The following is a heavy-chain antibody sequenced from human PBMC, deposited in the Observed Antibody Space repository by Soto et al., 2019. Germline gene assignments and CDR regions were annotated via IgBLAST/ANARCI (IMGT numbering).Heavy chain of an antibody. Sequence: GGSLRLSCAASGFTFSSYGMHWVRQAPGKGLEWVAVISYDGSNKYYADSVKGRFTISRDNSKNTLYLQMTNMDPVDTATYYCARTRAEKNIFYFDYWGQGTLVTVSS. V-gene: IGHV3-30*03. CDR2: ISYDGSNK. CDR3: ARTRAEKNIFYFDY. J-gene: IGHJ4*02. CDR1: GFTFSSYG.